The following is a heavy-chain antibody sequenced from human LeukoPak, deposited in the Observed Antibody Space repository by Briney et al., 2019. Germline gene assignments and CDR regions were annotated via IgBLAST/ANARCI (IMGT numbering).Heavy chain of an antibody. D-gene: IGHD3-10*01. Sequence: GGSLRLSCAVSGFSFNTYWMTWVRQAPGKGLQWVASINKDGTEKYYVDSVKGRFTIFRDNTKNSLYLQMNSLRAEDTAVFYCARPYYYSSGSLPYWGQGTLVTVSS. V-gene: IGHV3-7*01. CDR1: GFSFNTYW. CDR3: ARPYYYSSGSLPY. CDR2: INKDGTEK. J-gene: IGHJ4*02.